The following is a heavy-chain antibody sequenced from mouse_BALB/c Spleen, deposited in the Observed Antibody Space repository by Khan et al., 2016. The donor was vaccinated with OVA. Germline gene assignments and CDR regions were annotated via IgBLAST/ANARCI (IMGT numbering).Heavy chain of an antibody. CDR3: KRGECYYGNPYAIDF. Sequence: EVELVESGGGLVKPGGSLKLSCAASGFTFSRYTMSWVRQTPEKRLEWVATISSGGSYTYYSGSVEGRFTLPRDNAKNTLYLEMTSLKSEDTALYSCKRGECYYGNPYAIDFWGQGTSVTVSS. D-gene: IGHD2-1*01. CDR2: ISSGGSYT. J-gene: IGHJ4*01. CDR1: GFTFSRYT. V-gene: IGHV5-6-4*01.